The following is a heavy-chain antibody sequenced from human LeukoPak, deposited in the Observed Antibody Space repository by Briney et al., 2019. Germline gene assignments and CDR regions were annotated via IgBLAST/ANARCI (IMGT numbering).Heavy chain of an antibody. D-gene: IGHD5/OR15-5a*01. Sequence: GGSLRLSCAASGFTFSNYGMHWVRQAPGKGLEWVAVIWYDGSNGYYADSVKGRFTISRDNSKSSLFLQMNSLRTEDTALYYCARDHVYGGADYWGQGTLVTVSS. CDR1: GFTFSNYG. V-gene: IGHV3-33*01. CDR2: IWYDGSNG. J-gene: IGHJ4*02. CDR3: ARDHVYGGADY.